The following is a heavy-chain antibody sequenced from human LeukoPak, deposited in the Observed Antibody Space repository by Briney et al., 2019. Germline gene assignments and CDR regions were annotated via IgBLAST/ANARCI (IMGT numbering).Heavy chain of an antibody. CDR1: GFTLRSYA. J-gene: IGHJ3*02. CDR2: ISASGGRT. Sequence: PGGSLRLSCAASGFTLRSYAMSCVRQAPGKGPQWVSGISASGGRTYYADSVKGRFTISRDTSRNTLYLQMYSLRADDTAVYYCGKDPNGDYVGAFDMWGQGTTVTVSS. V-gene: IGHV3-23*01. CDR3: GKDPNGDYVGAFDM. D-gene: IGHD4-17*01.